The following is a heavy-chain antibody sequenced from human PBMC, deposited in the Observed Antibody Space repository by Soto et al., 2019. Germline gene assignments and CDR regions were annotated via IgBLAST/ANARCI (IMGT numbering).Heavy chain of an antibody. D-gene: IGHD3-22*01. J-gene: IGHJ6*02. CDR3: ARYSSGIAPHVYYGMDV. CDR1: GYSFTSYW. Sequence: GESLKISCKGSGYSFTSYWIGWVRQMPGKGLEWMGIIYPGDSDTRYSPSFQGQVTISADKSVSTAYLQWSSLKASDTAMYYCARYSSGIAPHVYYGMDVWGQGTTVTVSS. CDR2: IYPGDSDT. V-gene: IGHV5-51*01.